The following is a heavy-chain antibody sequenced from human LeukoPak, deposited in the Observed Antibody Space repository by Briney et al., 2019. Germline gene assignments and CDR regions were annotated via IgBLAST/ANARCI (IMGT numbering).Heavy chain of an antibody. CDR1: GFTFSSYW. J-gene: IGHJ6*02. Sequence: GGSLRLSCAASGFTFSSYWMHWVRQAPGKGLVWVSRINSDGSSTSYADSVKGRFTISRDNAKNTLYLQMNSLRTEDTAVYYCASLCSGGGYYYYGMDVWGQGTTVTVSS. CDR3: ASLCSGGGYYYYGMDV. CDR2: INSDGSST. D-gene: IGHD2-15*01. V-gene: IGHV3-74*01.